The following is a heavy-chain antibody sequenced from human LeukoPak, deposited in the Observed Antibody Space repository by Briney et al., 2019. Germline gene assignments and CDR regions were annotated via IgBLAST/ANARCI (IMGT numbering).Heavy chain of an antibody. V-gene: IGHV3-30*02. CDR2: IRYDGSNK. D-gene: IGHD5-12*01. CDR1: GFTFSSYG. Sequence: PGGSLRLSCAASGFTFSSYGMHWVRQAPGKGLEWVAFIRYDGSNKYYADSVKGRFTISRDNSKNTLYLQMNSLRAEDTAVYYCANKPTPRGYSGYDQKDYWGQGTLVTVSS. J-gene: IGHJ4*02. CDR3: ANKPTPRGYSGYDQKDY.